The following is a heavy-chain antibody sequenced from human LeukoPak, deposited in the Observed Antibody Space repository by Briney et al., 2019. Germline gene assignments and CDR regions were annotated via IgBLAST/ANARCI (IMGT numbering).Heavy chain of an antibody. J-gene: IGHJ4*02. D-gene: IGHD1-26*01. CDR3: ARDRMVGAPFDS. CDR2: INSDGSGT. Sequence: PGGSLRLSCAASGFTFSNYWMHWVRQTPGKRLVWVSRINSDGSGTNHADSVKGRFTISRDNAKNTLYLQMNSLRVEDTAVYYCARDRMVGAPFDSWGQGTLVTVSS. V-gene: IGHV3-74*01. CDR1: GFTFSNYW.